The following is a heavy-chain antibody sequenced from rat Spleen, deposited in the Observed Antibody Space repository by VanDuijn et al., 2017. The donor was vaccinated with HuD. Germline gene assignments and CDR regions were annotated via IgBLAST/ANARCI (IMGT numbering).Heavy chain of an antibody. CDR2: ISYDGSST. CDR1: GFTFSDYN. V-gene: IGHV5-7*01. Sequence: EVQLVESGGGLVQPGRSLKLSCAASGFTFSDYNMAWVRQAPKKGLEWVATISYDGSSTYYRDSVKGRFTISRDNAKSTLYLQMDSLRSEDTATYYCARHKYSIYGWFTYWVQGTLVTVSS. J-gene: IGHJ3*01. D-gene: IGHD1-2*01. CDR3: ARHKYSIYGWFTY.